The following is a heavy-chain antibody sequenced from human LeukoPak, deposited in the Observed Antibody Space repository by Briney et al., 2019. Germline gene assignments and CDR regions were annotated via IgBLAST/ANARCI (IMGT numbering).Heavy chain of an antibody. J-gene: IGHJ4*02. CDR2: TYPGKSDT. V-gene: IGHV5-51*01. CDR3: ARRHYGSGSYYYDY. Sequence: GESLKISCQGSGYTFTSYWIAWVRQMPGKGLEWMGSTYPGKSDTRYSPSFQGQVTISADKTISTAYLQWSSLKASDIAMYYCARRHYGSGSYYYDYWGQGTLVTVSS. CDR1: GYTFTSYW. D-gene: IGHD3-10*01.